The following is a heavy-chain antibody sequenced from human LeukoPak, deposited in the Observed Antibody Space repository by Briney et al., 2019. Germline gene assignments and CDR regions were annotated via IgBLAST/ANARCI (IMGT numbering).Heavy chain of an antibody. V-gene: IGHV3-74*01. D-gene: IGHD2/OR15-2a*01. CDR1: GFTFSSYW. J-gene: IGHJ3*02. CDR2: INSDGSST. CDR3: ARAEYVSDVDAFDI. Sequence: GGSLRLSCAASGFTFSSYWMHWVRQAPGKGLVWVSRINSDGSSTSYADSVKGRFTISRDNAKNTLYLQMNSLRAEDTAVYYCARAEYVSDVDAFDIWGQGTMVTVSS.